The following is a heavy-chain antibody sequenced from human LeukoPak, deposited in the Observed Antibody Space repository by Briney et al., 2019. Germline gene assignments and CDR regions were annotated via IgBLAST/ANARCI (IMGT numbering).Heavy chain of an antibody. CDR2: ISSSGSTI. J-gene: IGHJ4*02. V-gene: IGHV3-48*03. Sequence: GGPLRLSCAASGFTFSTYEMNWVRQAPGKGLEWVSYISSSGSTIYYADSVKGRFTISRDNAKNSLYLQMNSLRAEDTAVYYCARAGGYYDSSGYLNYWGQGTLVTVSS. CDR3: ARAGGYYDSSGYLNY. CDR1: GFTFSTYE. D-gene: IGHD3-22*01.